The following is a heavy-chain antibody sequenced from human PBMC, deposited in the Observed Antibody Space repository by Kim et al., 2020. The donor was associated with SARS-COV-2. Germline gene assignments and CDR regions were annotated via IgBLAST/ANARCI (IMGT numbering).Heavy chain of an antibody. D-gene: IGHD3-22*01. CDR3: AGGHSSGRLNYVDY. V-gene: IGHV3-11*06. J-gene: IGHJ4*02. Sequence: ADSVKGLFTISRDNAKNALYLQMSSLRTEDTAVYYCAGGHSSGRLNYVDYWGQGTLVTVSS.